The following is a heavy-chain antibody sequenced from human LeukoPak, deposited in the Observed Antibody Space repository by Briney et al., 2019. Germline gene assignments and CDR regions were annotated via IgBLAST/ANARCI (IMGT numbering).Heavy chain of an antibody. CDR1: RGSFSGYY. CDR2: INHSGST. J-gene: IGHJ4*02. V-gene: IGHV4-34*01. Sequence: PSETLSLTCAVFRGSFSGYYWSWIRLPPEKGLEWIGEINHSGSTNYNPSLKSRVTISVDASKNQFSLKLSSVTAADTAVYYCARGWGYCSGGSCYHYWGQGTLVTVSS. CDR3: ARGWGYCSGGSCYHY. D-gene: IGHD2-15*01.